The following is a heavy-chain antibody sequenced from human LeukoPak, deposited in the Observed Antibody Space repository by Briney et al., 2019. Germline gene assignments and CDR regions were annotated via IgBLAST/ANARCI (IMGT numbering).Heavy chain of an antibody. J-gene: IGHJ4*02. D-gene: IGHD5-24*01. CDR2: IKQDGSEK. CDR3: AKYRLIWLPAPVFEY. V-gene: IGHV3-7*01. Sequence: GGSLRLSCAASGFTFSSYWMSWVRQAPGKGLEWVAHIKQDGSEKYYVDSWKGRFTISRDNAKNSLYLQMNSLRPEDTAVYYCAKYRLIWLPAPVFEYWGQGTLVTVSS. CDR1: GFTFSSYW.